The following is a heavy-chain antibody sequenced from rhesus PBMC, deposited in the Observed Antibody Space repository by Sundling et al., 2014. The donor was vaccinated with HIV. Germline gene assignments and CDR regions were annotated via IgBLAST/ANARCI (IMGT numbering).Heavy chain of an antibody. J-gene: IGHJ6*01. CDR1: GYTFTDYG. D-gene: IGHD5-12*01. V-gene: IGHV7-114*01. Sequence: QVQLVQSGAEVKQPGASVKVSCKASGYTFTDYGINWVRQAHGQRLEWMGWINTDTGNPAYAQGFKERFFFSMDTSINTAYLQISSLKAEDTAVYYCARYNYNYYGLDSWGQGVVSPSPQ. CDR2: INTDTGNP. CDR3: ARYNYNYYGLDS.